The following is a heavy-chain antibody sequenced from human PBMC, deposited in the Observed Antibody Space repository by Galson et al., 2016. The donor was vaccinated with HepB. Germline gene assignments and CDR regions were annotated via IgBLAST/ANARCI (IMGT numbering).Heavy chain of an antibody. CDR1: GFSLSADAMR. Sequence: PALVKPPQTLTLTCTISGFSLSADAMRVTWIRQPPGKALEWLARIDWDDDKFYNTSLKTRLTISKDTSKNQVVLRTANMDPVDTGTYFCASSWFGESFGMDVWGQGTTVTVSS. CDR3: ASSWFGESFGMDV. V-gene: IGHV2-70*04. D-gene: IGHD3-10*01. CDR2: IDWDDDK. J-gene: IGHJ6*02.